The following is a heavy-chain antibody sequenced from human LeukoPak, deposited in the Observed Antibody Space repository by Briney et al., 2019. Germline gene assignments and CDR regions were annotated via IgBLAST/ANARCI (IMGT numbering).Heavy chain of an antibody. CDR2: INHSGST. Sequence: SETLSLTCAVYGGSFSGYYWSWIRQPPGKGLEWIGEINHSGSTNYNPSLKSRVTISVDTSKNQFSLKLSSVTAADTAVYYCASGTTGTTSDYWGQGTLVTVSS. CDR3: ASGTTGTTSDY. J-gene: IGHJ4*02. CDR1: GGSFSGYY. D-gene: IGHD1-1*01. V-gene: IGHV4-34*01.